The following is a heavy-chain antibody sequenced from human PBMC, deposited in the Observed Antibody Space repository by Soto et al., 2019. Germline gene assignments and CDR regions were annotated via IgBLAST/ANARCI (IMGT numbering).Heavy chain of an antibody. J-gene: IGHJ3*02. V-gene: IGHV3-7*03. CDR2: IRKDGSKT. D-gene: IGHD6-13*01. CDR3: ARDVSTGTSSVYFDAFDI. Sequence: EVRLVESGGGLVQPGGSLRLSCAASGFTFSSDWMTWVRQAPGNGLEWVANIRKDGSKTSYLDSVRGRFTISRDNAQSSLYLQMESLRAEDTALYYCARDVSTGTSSVYFDAFDIWGQGTMVTVSS. CDR1: GFTFSSDW.